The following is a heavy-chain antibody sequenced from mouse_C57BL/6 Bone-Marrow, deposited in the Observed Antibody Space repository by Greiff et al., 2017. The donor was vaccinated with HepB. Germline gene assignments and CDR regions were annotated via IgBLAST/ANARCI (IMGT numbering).Heavy chain of an antibody. Sequence: QVQLKESGAELARPGASVKMSCKASGYTFTSYTMHWVKQRPGQGLEWIGYINPSSGYTKYNQKFKDKATLTADKSSSTAYMQLSSLTSEDAAVYYCARGAYYSNSFAYWGQGTLVTVSA. CDR1: GYTFTSYT. CDR2: INPSSGYT. D-gene: IGHD2-5*01. J-gene: IGHJ3*01. V-gene: IGHV1-4*01. CDR3: ARGAYYSNSFAY.